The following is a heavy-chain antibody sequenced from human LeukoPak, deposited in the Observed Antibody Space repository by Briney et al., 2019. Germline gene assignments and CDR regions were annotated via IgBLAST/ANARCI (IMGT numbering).Heavy chain of an antibody. V-gene: IGHV3-21*01. J-gene: IGHJ4*02. Sequence: WGSLRLSCAASGFTFSSYSMNWVRQAPGKGLEWVSSISSSSYIYYADSVKGRFTISRDNAKNSLYLQMNSLRAEDTAVYYCARVGRTSCSDYWGQGTLVTVSS. CDR1: GFTFSSYS. D-gene: IGHD2-2*01. CDR2: ISSSSYI. CDR3: ARVGRTSCSDY.